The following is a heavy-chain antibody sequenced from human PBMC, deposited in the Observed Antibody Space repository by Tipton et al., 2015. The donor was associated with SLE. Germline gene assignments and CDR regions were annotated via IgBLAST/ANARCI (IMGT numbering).Heavy chain of an antibody. D-gene: IGHD4-17*01. CDR1: DDSISRFY. CDR2: IYHSGST. Sequence: TLSLTCSVSDDSISRFYWSWIRQPPGKGLEWIGEIYHSGSTSYNPSLKSRVTISVDKTQNQFSLILTSVSAADTAVYYCARGDYGTKPGFDYWGQGTLVTVST. CDR3: ARGDYGTKPGFDY. J-gene: IGHJ4*02. V-gene: IGHV4-34*01.